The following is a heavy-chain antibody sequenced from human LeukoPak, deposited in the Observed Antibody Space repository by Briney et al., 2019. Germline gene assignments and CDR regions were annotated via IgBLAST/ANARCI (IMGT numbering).Heavy chain of an antibody. CDR1: GGSINSYY. CDR2: INHSGST. Sequence: PSETLSLTCTVSGGSINSYYWSWIRQPPGKGLEWIGEINHSGSTNYNPSLKSRVTMSVDTSKNQFSLKLSSVTAADTAVYYCARQGNYYGSGTIYWGQGTLVTVSS. J-gene: IGHJ4*02. V-gene: IGHV4-34*01. D-gene: IGHD3-10*01. CDR3: ARQGNYYGSGTIY.